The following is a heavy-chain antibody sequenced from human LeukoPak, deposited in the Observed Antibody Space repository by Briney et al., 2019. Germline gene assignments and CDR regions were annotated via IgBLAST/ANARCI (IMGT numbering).Heavy chain of an antibody. CDR2: IAGSDAGT. Sequence: GGSLRLSCAASGFTFSTYAMSWVRQTPGKGLEWVSSIAGSDAGTYYADSVKGRFTTSRDNAKNSLYLQMNSLRAEDTAVYYCARADSSSWYGWGSYYYYYMDVWGKGTTVTVSS. V-gene: IGHV3-23*01. D-gene: IGHD6-13*01. CDR3: ARADSSSWYGWGSYYYYYMDV. J-gene: IGHJ6*03. CDR1: GFTFSTYA.